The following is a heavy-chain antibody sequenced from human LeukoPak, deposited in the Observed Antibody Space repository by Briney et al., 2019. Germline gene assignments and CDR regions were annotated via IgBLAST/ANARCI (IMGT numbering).Heavy chain of an antibody. CDR1: GGSFSGYY. CDR3: ARGLDSSGTDAFDI. V-gene: IGHV4-34*01. Sequence: SETLSLTCAVYGGSFSGYYWSWIRQPPGKGLEWIGEINHSGSTNYNPSLKSRVTISVDTSKNQFSLKLSSVTAADTAVYYCARGLDSSGTDAFDIWGQGTMVTVSS. CDR2: INHSGST. D-gene: IGHD3-22*01. J-gene: IGHJ3*02.